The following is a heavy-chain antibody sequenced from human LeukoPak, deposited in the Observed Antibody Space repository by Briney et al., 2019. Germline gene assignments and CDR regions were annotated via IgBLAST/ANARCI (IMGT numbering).Heavy chain of an antibody. CDR2: IISDGSTT. D-gene: IGHD6-19*01. CDR1: GFTFSSYW. Sequence: GGSLRLSCAASGFTFSSYWMHGVRQAPGKGLVWVSRIISDGSTTSYADSVKGRFTISRDNAKNTLYLQMNSLRAEDTAVYYCAREDVDITVAASGAFDIWGQGTMVTVSS. J-gene: IGHJ3*02. CDR3: AREDVDITVAASGAFDI. V-gene: IGHV3-74*01.